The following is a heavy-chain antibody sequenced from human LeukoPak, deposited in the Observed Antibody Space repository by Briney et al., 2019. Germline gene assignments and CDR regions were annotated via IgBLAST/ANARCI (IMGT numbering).Heavy chain of an antibody. Sequence: RSGGSLRLSCAASGFTFSSYSMNWVRQAPGKGLEWVSYISSSSSTIYYADSVKGRFTISRDNAKNSLYLQMNSLRAEDTAVYYCATHDWALDSEYCYDSSGYPVRNFDYWGQGTLVTVSS. CDR3: ATHDWALDSEYCYDSSGYPVRNFDY. D-gene: IGHD3-22*01. V-gene: IGHV3-48*04. J-gene: IGHJ4*02. CDR2: ISSSSSTI. CDR1: GFTFSSYS.